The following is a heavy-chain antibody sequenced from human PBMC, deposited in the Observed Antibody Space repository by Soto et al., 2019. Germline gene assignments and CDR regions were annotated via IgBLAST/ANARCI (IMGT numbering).Heavy chain of an antibody. V-gene: IGHV1-69*13. J-gene: IGHJ6*02. CDR3: AFRGVRGVIRYYYSGMAV. CDR1: GGTFSRYA. Sequence: GASVKGSCKASGGTFSRYAISWVRQAPGQGLEWMGGIIPIFGTANYAQKFQGRVTITADESTSTAYMELSSLRSEDTAVYYCAFRGVRGVIRYYYSGMAVWGQGTTVTVSS. D-gene: IGHD3-10*01. CDR2: IIPIFGTA.